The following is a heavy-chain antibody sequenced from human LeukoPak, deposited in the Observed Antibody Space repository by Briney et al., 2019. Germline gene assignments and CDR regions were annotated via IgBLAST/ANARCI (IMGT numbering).Heavy chain of an antibody. J-gene: IGHJ6*04. CDR3: ARDKPDIAAPDV. CDR1: GFTFSSYA. CDR2: ISGSGGGT. D-gene: IGHD5-12*01. V-gene: IGHV3-23*01. Sequence: GALRLSCAASGFTFSSYAMGWVRQAPGKGLEGGSAISGSGGGTYYADSVEGPVPISRDNSKNSLYLPMNSLRAEDTGVYYCARDKPDIAAPDVWGNGTTVTVSS.